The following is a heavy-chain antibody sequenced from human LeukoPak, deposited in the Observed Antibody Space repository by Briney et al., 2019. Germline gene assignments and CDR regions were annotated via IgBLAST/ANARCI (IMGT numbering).Heavy chain of an antibody. CDR3: ARGGSYFAY. Sequence: SQTLSLTCAISGDSFSSNSSTWNWIRQSPSIDLEYLGRTYYRSKWYNDYAVSVKSRIAIYPDTSKNHFSLQLNSVTPEDTAVYYCARGGSYFAYWGQGTLVTVSS. V-gene: IGHV6-1*01. CDR1: GDSFSSNSST. D-gene: IGHD5-12*01. J-gene: IGHJ4*02. CDR2: TYYRSKWYN.